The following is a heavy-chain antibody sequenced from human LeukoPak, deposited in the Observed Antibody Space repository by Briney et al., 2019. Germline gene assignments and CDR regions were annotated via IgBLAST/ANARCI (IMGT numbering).Heavy chain of an antibody. CDR3: ASPYDFWSGYERMGYYYYYYMDV. D-gene: IGHD3-3*01. CDR1: GGTFSSYA. CDR2: IIPIFGTA. V-gene: IGHV1-69*01. Sequence: LVKVSCKASGGTFSSYAISWVRQAPGQGLEWMGGIIPIFGTANYAQKFQGRVTITADESTSTAYMELSSLRSEDTAVYYCASPYDFWSGYERMGYYYYYYMDVWGKGTTVTVSS. J-gene: IGHJ6*03.